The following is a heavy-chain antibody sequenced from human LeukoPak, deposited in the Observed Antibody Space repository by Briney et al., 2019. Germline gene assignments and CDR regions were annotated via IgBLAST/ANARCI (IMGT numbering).Heavy chain of an antibody. V-gene: IGHV3-30-3*01. Sequence: GGSLRLSCAASGFTFSSYAMHWVRQAPGKGLEWVAVISYDGSNKYYADSVKGRFTISRDNSKNTLYLQMNSLRAEDTAVYYCARLARQQLDFDYWGQGTLVTVSS. D-gene: IGHD6-13*01. CDR3: ARLARQQLDFDY. J-gene: IGHJ4*02. CDR1: GFTFSSYA. CDR2: ISYDGSNK.